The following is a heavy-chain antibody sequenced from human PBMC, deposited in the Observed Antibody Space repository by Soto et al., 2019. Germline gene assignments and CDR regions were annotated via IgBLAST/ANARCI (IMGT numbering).Heavy chain of an antibody. CDR3: ARISVPSRYMDV. Sequence: SETLSLTCTVSGGSISSSSYYWGWIRQSPGKGLEWIGSFYYSGSTYYSPSLRSRVTISGDTSRKQISLRLSSVTAADTAVYYCARISVPSRYMDVWGKGTTVTVSS. CDR1: GGSISSSSYY. CDR2: FYYSGST. J-gene: IGHJ6*03. V-gene: IGHV4-39*01.